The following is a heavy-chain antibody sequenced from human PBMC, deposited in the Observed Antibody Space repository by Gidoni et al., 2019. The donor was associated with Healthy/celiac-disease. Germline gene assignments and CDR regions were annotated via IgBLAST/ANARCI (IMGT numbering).Heavy chain of an antibody. V-gene: IGHV3-48*02. CDR3: ARDPRDYDFWSGWGAFDY. CDR1: GFTFSSYS. Sequence: EVQLVESGGGLVQPGGSLRLSCAASGFTFSSYSMNWVRQAPGKGLEWVSYIGSSSSTIYYADSVKGRFTISRDNAKNSLYLQMNSLRDEDTAVYYCARDPRDYDFWSGWGAFDYWGQGTLVTVSS. D-gene: IGHD3-3*01. J-gene: IGHJ4*02. CDR2: IGSSSSTI.